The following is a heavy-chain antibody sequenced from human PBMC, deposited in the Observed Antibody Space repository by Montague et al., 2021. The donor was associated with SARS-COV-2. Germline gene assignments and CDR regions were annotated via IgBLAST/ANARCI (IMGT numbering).Heavy chain of an antibody. Sequence: CAISGESVSSNSADWNWIRQTPSRGLEWLGKTYYRSKWYNDYEVSVKSRITINPDTSKNQFSLQLNSVTPEDTAVYYCARRRAYSDDYSGLDVWGQGTTVTVSS. CDR2: TYYRSKWYN. D-gene: IGHD5-12*01. CDR1: GESVSSNSAD. J-gene: IGHJ6*02. V-gene: IGHV6-1*01. CDR3: ARRRAYSDDYSGLDV.